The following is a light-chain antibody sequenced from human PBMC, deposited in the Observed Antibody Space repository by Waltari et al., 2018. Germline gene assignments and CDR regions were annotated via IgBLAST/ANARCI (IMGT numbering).Light chain of an antibody. CDR1: KLGDSY. J-gene: IGLJ3*02. CDR3: QAWDSRGV. V-gene: IGLV3-1*01. Sequence: SSELPQPPSVAVSPGQRANITCSGDKLGDSYVSWYQQKPGQSPILIIYQDTKRPSGIPERFSGSNSGNTATLTIGGTQTMDEADYYCQAWDSRGVFGGGTKLTVL. CDR2: QDT.